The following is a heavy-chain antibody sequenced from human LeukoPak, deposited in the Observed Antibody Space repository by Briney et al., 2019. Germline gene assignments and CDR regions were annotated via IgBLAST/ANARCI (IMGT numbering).Heavy chain of an antibody. CDR1: GGSISSGGYY. D-gene: IGHD3-22*01. CDR3: ARIPYDSSADY. V-gene: IGHV4-31*03. CDR2: IYYSGST. J-gene: IGHJ4*02. Sequence: SETLSLTCTVSGGSISSGGYYWSWIRQHPGKGLEWIGYIYYSGSTYYNPSLEIRVTISVDTSKNQFSLKLSSVTAADTAVYYCARIPYDSSADYWGQGTLVTVSS.